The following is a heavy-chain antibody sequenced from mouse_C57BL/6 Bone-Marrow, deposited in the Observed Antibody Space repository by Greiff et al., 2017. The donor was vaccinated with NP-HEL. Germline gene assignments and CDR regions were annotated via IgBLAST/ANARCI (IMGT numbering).Heavy chain of an antibody. J-gene: IGHJ4*01. CDR1: GYTFPSYW. CDR3: AISYYYGSSYDAMDY. Sequence: VQLQQSGAELVMPGASVKLSCKASGYTFPSYWMHWVKQRPGQGLEWIGEIDPSDSYTNYNQKFKGKSTLTVDKSASTAYMQLSSLTSEDSAVYYCAISYYYGSSYDAMDYWGQGTSVTVSS. D-gene: IGHD1-1*01. CDR2: IDPSDSYT. V-gene: IGHV1-69*01.